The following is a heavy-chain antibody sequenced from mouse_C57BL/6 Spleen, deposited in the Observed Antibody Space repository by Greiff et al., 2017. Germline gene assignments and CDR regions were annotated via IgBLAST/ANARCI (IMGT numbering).Heavy chain of an antibody. Sequence: EVQLQQSGAELVRPGASVKLSCTASGFNIKDDYMHWVKQRPEQGLEWIGWIDPENGDTEYASKFQGKATITADTSSNTAYLQLSSLTSEDTAVYYCTTRGDYDQDDYWGQGTTLTVSS. V-gene: IGHV14-4*01. CDR1: GFNIKDDY. CDR2: IDPENGDT. CDR3: TTRGDYDQDDY. J-gene: IGHJ2*01. D-gene: IGHD2-4*01.